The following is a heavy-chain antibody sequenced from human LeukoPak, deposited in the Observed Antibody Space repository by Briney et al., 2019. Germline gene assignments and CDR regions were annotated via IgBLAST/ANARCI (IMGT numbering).Heavy chain of an antibody. CDR3: ASVQQSVAGTEWYYYYMDV. Sequence: GGSPRLSRAASGFTPKRYHTSWGPQAPGKGGECGAVISYAGSNKYYTDSARGGFTISRDNSKNTLYLQMNSLRAEDTPVYYCASVQQSVAGTEWYYYYMDVWGKGTTVTVSS. CDR1: GFTPKRYH. D-gene: IGHD6-19*01. J-gene: IGHJ6*03. CDR2: ISYAGSNK. V-gene: IGHV3-30-3*01.